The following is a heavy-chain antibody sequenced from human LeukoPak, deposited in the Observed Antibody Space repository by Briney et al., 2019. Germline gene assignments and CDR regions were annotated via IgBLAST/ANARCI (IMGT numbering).Heavy chain of an antibody. CDR2: INWNGGST. D-gene: IGHD2-15*01. Sequence: GGSLRLSCAASGFTFSSYSMNWVRQAPGKGLEWVSGINWNGGSTGYADSVKGRFTISRDNAKNSLYLQMNSLRAEDTALYYCAKDSSCHAEYFQHWGQGTLVTVSS. CDR1: GFTFSSYS. CDR3: AKDSSCHAEYFQH. V-gene: IGHV3-20*04. J-gene: IGHJ1*01.